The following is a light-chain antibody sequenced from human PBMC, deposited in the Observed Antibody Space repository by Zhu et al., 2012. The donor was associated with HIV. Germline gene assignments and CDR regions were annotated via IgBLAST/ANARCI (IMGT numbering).Light chain of an antibody. J-gene: IGKJ3*01. CDR3: QQRSNWPPFN. V-gene: IGKV3-11*01. CDR1: QRIYRS. CDR2: DAS. Sequence: EIVLTQSPATLSLSPGESATLSCRASQRIYRSLAWYQQRPGQTPRLLMYDASNRATGVPARFSGSGSETDFTLTISSLEPEDSAIYYCQQRSNWPPFNFGPGDQSGYQT.